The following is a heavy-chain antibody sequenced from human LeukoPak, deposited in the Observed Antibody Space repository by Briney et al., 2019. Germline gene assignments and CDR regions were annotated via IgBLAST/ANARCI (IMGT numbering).Heavy chain of an antibody. CDR3: TRSLWFGDVGVGFDP. CDR1: GFTFSSYE. D-gene: IGHD3-10*01. CDR2: ISSSGSTI. Sequence: GGSLRLSCAASGFTFSSYEMNWVRQAPGKGLEWVSYISSSGSTIYYADSVKGRFTISRDNAKNSLYLQMNSLRAEDTAVYYCTRSLWFGDVGVGFDPWGQGTLVTVSS. V-gene: IGHV3-48*03. J-gene: IGHJ5*02.